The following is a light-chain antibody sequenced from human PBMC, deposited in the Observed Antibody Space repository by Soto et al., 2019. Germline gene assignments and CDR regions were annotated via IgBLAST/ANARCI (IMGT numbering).Light chain of an antibody. CDR2: GAS. Sequence: EIVMTQSPATLSLSPGERAALSCRASQSINSELAWYQQKPGQPPRLLIYGASTSPTGVPARFTGSESGSDFTLTISGLQSEDFAVYYCQQGHNWPLTFGQGTRLEI. V-gene: IGKV3-15*01. J-gene: IGKJ2*01. CDR3: QQGHNWPLT. CDR1: QSINSE.